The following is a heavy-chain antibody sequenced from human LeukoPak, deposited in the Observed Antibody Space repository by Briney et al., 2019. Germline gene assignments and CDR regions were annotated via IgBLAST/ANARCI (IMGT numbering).Heavy chain of an antibody. CDR2: ISSSSSYI. V-gene: IGHV3-21*01. Sequence: GGSLRLSCAASGFTFSSYSMNWVRRAPGKGLEWVSSISSSSSYIYYADSVKGRFTISRDNAKNSLYLQMNSLRAEDTAVYYCAREGYCSGGSCFSDYWGQGTLVTVSS. D-gene: IGHD2-15*01. J-gene: IGHJ4*02. CDR3: AREGYCSGGSCFSDY. CDR1: GFTFSSYS.